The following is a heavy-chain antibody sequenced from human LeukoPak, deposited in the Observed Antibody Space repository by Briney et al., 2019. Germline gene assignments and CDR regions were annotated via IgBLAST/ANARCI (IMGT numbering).Heavy chain of an antibody. CDR2: INHSGST. J-gene: IGHJ4*02. D-gene: IGHD6-6*01. CDR1: GGSFSGYY. Sequence: PSETLSLTCAVYGGSFSGYYWSWIRQPPGKGLEWIGEINHSGSTNYNPSLKSRVTISVDTSKNQFSLKLSSVTAADTAVYYCARDGSSSSGGFDYWGQGTLVTVSS. V-gene: IGHV4-34*01. CDR3: ARDGSSSSGGFDY.